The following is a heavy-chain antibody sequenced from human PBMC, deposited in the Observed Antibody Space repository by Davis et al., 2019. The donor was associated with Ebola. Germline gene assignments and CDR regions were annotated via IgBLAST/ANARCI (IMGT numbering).Heavy chain of an antibody. V-gene: IGHV6-1*01. CDR2: TYYNSKWYK. D-gene: IGHD7-27*01. CDR3: ARVNWGAGKAFDI. J-gene: IGHJ3*02. Sequence: HSQTLSLTCAISGDSVSGWNWIRQSPSRGLEWLGRTYYNSKWYKDYAVSLKSRITFNPDTSKNQFSLQLESVTPEDTAIYYCARVNWGAGKAFDIWGQGSMVTVSS. CDR1: GDSVSG.